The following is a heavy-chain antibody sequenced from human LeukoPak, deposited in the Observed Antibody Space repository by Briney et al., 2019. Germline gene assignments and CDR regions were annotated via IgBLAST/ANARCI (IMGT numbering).Heavy chain of an antibody. V-gene: IGHV3-23*01. J-gene: IGHJ4*02. CDR3: AKDPPRYDYVWGSYRYASGDY. Sequence: GGSLSLSCAASGFTFSGFAMTWVRQAPGKGLEWVSSIGSDSKTHYSESVKGRFAISRDNSKNTLYLQMNSLRAEDTAVYYCAKDPPRYDYVWGSYRYASGDYWGQGTLVTVSS. CDR2: IGSDSKT. D-gene: IGHD3-16*02. CDR1: GFTFSGFA.